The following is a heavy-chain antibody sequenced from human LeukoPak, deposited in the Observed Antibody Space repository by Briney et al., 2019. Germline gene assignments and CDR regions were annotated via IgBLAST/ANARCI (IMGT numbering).Heavy chain of an antibody. D-gene: IGHD2-2*01. J-gene: IGHJ3*01. Sequence: GGSLRLSCTASGFTFSTYGMHWVRQVPGKGLEWVAVIWYDGSNKYYANSVKGRFTISRDNSKNTLYLQMNSLRDEDTALYYCARAVGPFDFWGQGTMVTVSS. CDR3: ARAVGPFDF. CDR2: IWYDGSNK. V-gene: IGHV3-33*01. CDR1: GFTFSTYG.